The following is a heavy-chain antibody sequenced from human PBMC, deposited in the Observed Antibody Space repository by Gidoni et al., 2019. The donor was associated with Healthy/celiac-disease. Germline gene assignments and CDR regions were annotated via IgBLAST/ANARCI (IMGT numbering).Heavy chain of an antibody. J-gene: IGHJ6*02. CDR1: GGSISRSNG. CDR3: FSLGGDYGMDV. V-gene: IGHV4-4*02. CDR2: IYHSGST. D-gene: IGHD2-21*01. Sequence: QVQLQESGPGLVKPSGTLSLTCAVSGGSISRSNGWSWVRQPPGKGPEWIGEIYHSGSTNYTPSLKSRVTISVDKSKNQFSLKLSSVTAADTAVYYCFSLGGDYGMDVWGQGTTVTVSS.